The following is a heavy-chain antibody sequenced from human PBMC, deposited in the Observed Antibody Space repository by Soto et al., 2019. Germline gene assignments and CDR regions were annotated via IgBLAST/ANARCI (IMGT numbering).Heavy chain of an antibody. D-gene: IGHD3-22*01. CDR3: AKGPLVVIRRTFDY. Sequence: QVQLVESGGGVVQPGSSLGPSFAASGFPFSSYGRHWVRQAPGRGLEWVAVISYDGSNKYYADSVKGRFTISRDNSKNTLYLQMNSLRAEDTAVYYCAKGPLVVIRRTFDYWGQGTLVTVSS. J-gene: IGHJ4*02. V-gene: IGHV3-30*18. CDR1: GFPFSSYG. CDR2: ISYDGSNK.